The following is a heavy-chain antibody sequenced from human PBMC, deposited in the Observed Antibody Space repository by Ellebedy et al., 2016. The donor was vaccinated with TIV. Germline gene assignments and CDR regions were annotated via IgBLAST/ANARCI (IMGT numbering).Heavy chain of an antibody. D-gene: IGHD3-10*01. J-gene: IGHJ4*02. CDR1: GFTFSSYW. Sequence: GESLKISCAASGFTFSSYWMHWVRQAPGKGLVWVSRINSDGSTTSYADSVKGRFTISRDNAKNTLYLQMNSLRAEDTAVYYCAKQDYYGSGSYYEWGQGTLVTVSS. CDR2: INSDGSTT. CDR3: AKQDYYGSGSYYE. V-gene: IGHV3-74*01.